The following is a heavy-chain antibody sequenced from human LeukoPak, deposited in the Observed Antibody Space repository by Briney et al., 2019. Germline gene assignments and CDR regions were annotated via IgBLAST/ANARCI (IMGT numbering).Heavy chain of an antibody. Sequence: PSETLSLTCSVSGGSTSDYYWSWIRQPAGKGLEWIGRIYSSGSTNYNPSLTSRVTMSVDTSNNQFSLMLTSVTAADTAVYYCARDRHGFRVSDYFDFWGQGALVTVSS. CDR1: GGSTSDYY. D-gene: IGHD2/OR15-2a*01. CDR2: IYSSGST. CDR3: ARDRHGFRVSDYFDF. J-gene: IGHJ4*02. V-gene: IGHV4-4*07.